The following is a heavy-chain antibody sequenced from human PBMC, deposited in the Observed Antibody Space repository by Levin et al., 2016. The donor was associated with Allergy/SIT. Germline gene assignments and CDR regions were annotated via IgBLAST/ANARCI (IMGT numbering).Heavy chain of an antibody. D-gene: IGHD3-3*01. CDR1: GYTFTSYH. V-gene: IGHV1-46*01. CDR3: ARDGEPSVMEWLFSWFDP. CDR2: INPNGGTT. Sequence: ASVKVSCKASGYTFTSYHMHWVRQAPGQGLEYMGLINPNGGTTTYADKFQGRVSMTRETSTSTVYMELSSLTSEDTAIYYCARDGEPSVMEWLFSWFDPWGQGTLVTVSS. J-gene: IGHJ5*02.